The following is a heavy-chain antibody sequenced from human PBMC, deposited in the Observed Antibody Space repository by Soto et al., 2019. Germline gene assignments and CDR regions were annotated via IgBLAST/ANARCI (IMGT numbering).Heavy chain of an antibody. Sequence: QVQLQQWGAGLLKPSETLSLTCAVYGGSFSGYYWSWIRQPPGKGLEWIGEINHSGSTNYNPSLKSRVTLAVDTSKNQFSLKLSSVTAADTAVYYCARGLSIVGATPVVGSIYYFDYWGQGTLVTVS. J-gene: IGHJ4*02. D-gene: IGHD1-26*01. CDR2: INHSGST. CDR3: ARGLSIVGATPVVGSIYYFDY. V-gene: IGHV4-34*01. CDR1: GGSFSGYY.